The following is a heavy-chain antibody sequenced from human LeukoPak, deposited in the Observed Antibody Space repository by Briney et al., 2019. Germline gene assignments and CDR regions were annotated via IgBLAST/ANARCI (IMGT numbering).Heavy chain of an antibody. Sequence: ASVKVSCKVSGYTLTELSMHWVRQAPGKGLEWMGGFDPEDGETIYAQKFQGRVTMTEDTFTDTAYMELSSLRSEDTAVYYCATESETYSSGYSNWFDPWGQGTLVTVSS. J-gene: IGHJ5*02. CDR1: GYTLTELS. D-gene: IGHD3-22*01. CDR3: ATESETYSSGYSNWFDP. V-gene: IGHV1-24*01. CDR2: FDPEDGET.